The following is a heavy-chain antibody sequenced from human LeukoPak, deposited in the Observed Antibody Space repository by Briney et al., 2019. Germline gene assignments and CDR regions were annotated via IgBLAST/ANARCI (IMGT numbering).Heavy chain of an antibody. J-gene: IGHJ5*02. CDR1: GGSISSYY. CDR2: IYYSGST. CDR3: ARAGDYGDYQGWFDP. V-gene: IGHV4-59*01. Sequence: SETLSLTCTVSGGSISSYYWSWLRQPPGKGLEWIGYIYYSGSTNYNPSLKSRVTISVDTSKNQFSLKLSSVTAADTAVYYCARAGDYGDYQGWFDPWGQGTLVTVSS. D-gene: IGHD4-17*01.